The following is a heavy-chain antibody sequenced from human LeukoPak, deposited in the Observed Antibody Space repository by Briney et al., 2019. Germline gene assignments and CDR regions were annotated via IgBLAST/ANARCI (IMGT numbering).Heavy chain of an antibody. CDR1: GFTFSSYS. CDR2: ISSSSTI. CDR3: ARDGVVAAYDY. J-gene: IGHJ4*02. D-gene: IGHD2-15*01. Sequence: GGSLRLSCAASGFTFSSYSMNWVRQAPGKGLEWVSYISSSSTIYYADSVKGRFTISRDNAKNSLYLQMNSLRAEDTAVYYCARDGVVAAYDYWGQGTLVTVSS. V-gene: IGHV3-48*01.